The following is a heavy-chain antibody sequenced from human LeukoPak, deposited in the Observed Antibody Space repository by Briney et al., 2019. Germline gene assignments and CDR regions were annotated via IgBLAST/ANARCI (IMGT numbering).Heavy chain of an antibody. CDR2: ISTHNGDT. Sequence: ASVKVSRKASGYTFPNYGITWVRQAPGQGLEWMGWISTHNGDTNYAQNLQDRVTMTTDTSTSTAYMELRSLRSDDTAVYYCARGRGSTSRYWGQGTLVTVSS. CDR1: GYTFPNYG. J-gene: IGHJ4*02. D-gene: IGHD1-26*01. CDR3: ARGRGSTSRY. V-gene: IGHV1-18*01.